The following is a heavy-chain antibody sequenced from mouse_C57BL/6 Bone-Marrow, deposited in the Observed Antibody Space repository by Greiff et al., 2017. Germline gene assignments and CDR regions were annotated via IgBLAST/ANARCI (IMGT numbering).Heavy chain of an antibody. V-gene: IGHV1-22*01. CDR2: INPNNGGT. CDR3: ARRKNYGNYEGYFEG. J-gene: IGHJ1*03. D-gene: IGHD2-1*01. Sequence: VQLQQSGPELVKPGASVKMSCKASGYTFTDYNMHWVKQSHGKSLEWIGYINPNNGGTSYNQKFKGKATLTVNKSSSTAYMELRSLTSEDSAVYYCARRKNYGNYEGYFEGWGTGTTVTVSS. CDR1: GYTFTDYN.